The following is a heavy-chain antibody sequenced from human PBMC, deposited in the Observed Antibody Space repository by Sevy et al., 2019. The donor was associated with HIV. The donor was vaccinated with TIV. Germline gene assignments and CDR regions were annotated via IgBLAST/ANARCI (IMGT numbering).Heavy chain of an antibody. CDR2: IKEDGSEK. CDR3: ARGET. J-gene: IGHJ5*02. CDR1: GFTFSNSW. V-gene: IGHV3-7*01. Sequence: GGSLRLSCAASGFTFSNSWMSWVRQAPGKGLEWVVKIKEDGSEKYYVDSVKGRFTISRDNAKNSLFLQMNSLRAEDTAVYFCARGETWGQGTLVTVSS.